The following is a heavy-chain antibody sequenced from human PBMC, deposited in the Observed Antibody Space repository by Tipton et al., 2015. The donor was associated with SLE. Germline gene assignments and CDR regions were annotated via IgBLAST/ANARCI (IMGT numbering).Heavy chain of an antibody. J-gene: IGHJ5*02. CDR2: IDRSGNTK. CDR1: GFTFSDYY. V-gene: IGHV3-11*01. CDR3: ARDGWGPDYGDSNWFDP. Sequence: SLRLSCAASGFTFSDYYMNWIRQAPGKGLEWVSFIDRSGNTKYYADSVTGRFTISRDNAKNSLFLQMNSLRAEDTAVYYCARDGWGPDYGDSNWFDPWGQGTLVTVSP. D-gene: IGHD4-17*01.